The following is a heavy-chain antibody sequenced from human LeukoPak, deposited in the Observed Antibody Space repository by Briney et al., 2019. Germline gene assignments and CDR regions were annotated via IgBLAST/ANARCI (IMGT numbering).Heavy chain of an antibody. CDR1: GFTFSTYG. J-gene: IGHJ4*02. CDR2: ISPSGGVT. V-gene: IGHV3-21*04. CDR3: ARAVRRTYGRSTAVYFDY. Sequence: GGSLRLSCAASGFTFSTYGMNWVRQALGKGLEWVSGISPSGGVTYYTDSVKGRFTISRDNAKNSLYLQMNSLRAEDTAVYYCARAVRRTYGRSTAVYFDYWGQGTLVTVSS. D-gene: IGHD3-10*01.